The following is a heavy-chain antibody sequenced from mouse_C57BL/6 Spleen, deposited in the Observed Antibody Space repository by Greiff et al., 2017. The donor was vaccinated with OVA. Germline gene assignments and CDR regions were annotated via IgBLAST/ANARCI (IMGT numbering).Heavy chain of an antibody. Sequence: QVQLQQPGAELVMPGASVKLSCKASGYTFTSYWMHWVKQRPGQGLEWIGELDPSDSYTNYNQKFKGKSTLTVDKSSSTAYMQLSSLTSEDSAVYYCARFRRDYAMDYWGQGTSVTVSS. CDR2: LDPSDSYT. CDR3: ARFRRDYAMDY. J-gene: IGHJ4*01. V-gene: IGHV1-69*01. CDR1: GYTFTSYW.